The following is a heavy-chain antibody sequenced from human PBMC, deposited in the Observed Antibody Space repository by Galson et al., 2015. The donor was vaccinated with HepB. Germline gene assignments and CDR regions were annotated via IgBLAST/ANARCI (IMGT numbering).Heavy chain of an antibody. CDR2: IDPSDSYT. CDR1: GYSFTSYW. Sequence: VKKPGESLRISCKGSGYSFTSYWISWVRQMPGKGLEWMGRIDPSDSYTNYSPSFQGHVNIPADKSISTAYLQWSSLKASDTAMYYCASNLMGPHPYGDYADYWGQGTLVTVSS. CDR3: ASNLMGPHPYGDYADY. V-gene: IGHV5-10-1*01. D-gene: IGHD4-17*01. J-gene: IGHJ4*02.